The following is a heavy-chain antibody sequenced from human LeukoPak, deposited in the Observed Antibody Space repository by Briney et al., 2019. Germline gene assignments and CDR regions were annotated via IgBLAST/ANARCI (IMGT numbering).Heavy chain of an antibody. V-gene: IGHV4-39*01. CDR2: IYYSGNT. Sequence: SETLSLTCPVSGVSISSSNSYWGWIRQPPGKGLEWIGSIYYSGNTYYNASLKSQVSISIDTSKNQFSLRLTSVTAADTAVYYCARQTGSGLFILPGGRGTLVTVSS. CDR3: ARQTGSGLFILP. D-gene: IGHD3/OR15-3a*01. J-gene: IGHJ4*02. CDR1: GVSISSSNSY.